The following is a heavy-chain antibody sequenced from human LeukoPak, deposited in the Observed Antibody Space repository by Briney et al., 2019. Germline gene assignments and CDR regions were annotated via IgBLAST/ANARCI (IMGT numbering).Heavy chain of an antibody. Sequence: GGSLRLSCAASGFTFSSYEMNWVRQAPGKGLEWVSYISSSGSTIYYADSVKGRFTISRDNAKNSLYLQMNSLRAEDTAVYYCARSNTVVSEFDYWGQGTLVTVSS. CDR3: ARSNTVVSEFDY. D-gene: IGHD4-23*01. CDR2: ISSSGSTI. V-gene: IGHV3-48*03. CDR1: GFTFSSYE. J-gene: IGHJ4*02.